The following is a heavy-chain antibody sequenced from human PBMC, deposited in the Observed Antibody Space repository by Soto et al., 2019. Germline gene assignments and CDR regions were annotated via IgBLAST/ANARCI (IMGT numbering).Heavy chain of an antibody. Sequence: EVQLLESGGGLVQPGGSLRLSCAASGFTFSNCAMSWVRQAPGKGLEWVSVITGSGGGTDYADSVRGRVTISRDNSKSTLYLQMNSLRAADTAVYYCAKGNRDSSIFIRDAFDIWGQGTKVTVSS. CDR2: ITGSGGGT. D-gene: IGHD6-13*01. CDR3: AKGNRDSSIFIRDAFDI. CDR1: GFTFSNCA. J-gene: IGHJ3*02. V-gene: IGHV3-23*01.